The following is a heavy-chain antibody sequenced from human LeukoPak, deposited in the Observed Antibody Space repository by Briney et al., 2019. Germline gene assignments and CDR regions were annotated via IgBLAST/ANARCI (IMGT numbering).Heavy chain of an antibody. CDR1: GGTFSNYG. V-gene: IGHV1-69*05. Sequence: VASVKVSCKASGGTFSNYGFSWVRQAPGQGLEWMGGIIPMFGKAEYAQKFQDRFTITTDESTSTAYMELSSLISEDTAVYYCGRHSGSFPTGSFDYWGQGTLATVPS. D-gene: IGHD1-26*01. CDR2: IIPMFGKA. J-gene: IGHJ4*02. CDR3: GRHSGSFPTGSFDY.